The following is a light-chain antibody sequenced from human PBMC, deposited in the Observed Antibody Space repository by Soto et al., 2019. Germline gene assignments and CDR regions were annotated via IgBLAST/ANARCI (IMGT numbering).Light chain of an antibody. CDR1: KLGDKY. V-gene: IGLV3-1*01. Sequence: ELTQPPSVSVSPGQTASITCSGDKLGDKYACWYQQKPGPSPVLVIYQDTKRPSGIPERFSGSKSGNTASLTISGTQTMDEADYYCQAWDRSSYVFGTGTKVTVL. J-gene: IGLJ1*01. CDR2: QDT. CDR3: QAWDRSSYV.